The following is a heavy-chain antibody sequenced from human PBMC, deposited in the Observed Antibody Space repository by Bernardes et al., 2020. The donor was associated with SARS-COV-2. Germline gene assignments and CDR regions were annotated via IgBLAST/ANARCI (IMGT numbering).Heavy chain of an antibody. V-gene: IGHV3-7*01. CDR2: IKHDGSET. D-gene: IGHD6-19*01. Sequence: GGSLRLSCAASGFSFSSYWMSWVRQAPGKGLEWVATIKHDGSETDYVDSVRGRFTISRDNAKNSVYLQMNSLRVEDTAVYFCARGRTEVAGTVICPGVLVDYYFDYWGQGTLVTVSS. CDR3: ARGRTEVAGTVICPGVLVDYYFDY. CDR1: GFSFSSYW. J-gene: IGHJ4*02.